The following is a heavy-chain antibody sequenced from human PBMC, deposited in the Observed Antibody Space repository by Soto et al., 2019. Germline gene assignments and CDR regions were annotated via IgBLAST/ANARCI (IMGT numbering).Heavy chain of an antibody. J-gene: IGHJ6*02. CDR2: ISYDGSNK. D-gene: IGHD1-1*01. Sequence: PGGSLRLSCAASGFPFSSYGMHWVRQAPGKGLEWVAVISYDGSNKYYADSVKGRFTISRDNSKNTLYLQMNSLRAEDTAVYYCAKEHRNYYYYYGMDVWGQGTTVTVSS. V-gene: IGHV3-30*18. CDR3: AKEHRNYYYYYGMDV. CDR1: GFPFSSYG.